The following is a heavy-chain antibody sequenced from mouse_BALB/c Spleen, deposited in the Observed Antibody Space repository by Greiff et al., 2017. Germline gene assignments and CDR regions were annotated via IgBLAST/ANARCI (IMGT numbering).Heavy chain of an antibody. J-gene: IGHJ4*01. V-gene: IGHV5-9-4*01. CDR3: ARDEAMDY. CDR2: ISSGGSYT. CDR1: GFTFRSYA. Sequence: EVMLVESGGGLVKPGGSLKLSCAASGFTFRSYALSWVRQSPEKRLEWVAEISSGGSYTYYPDTVTGRFTISRDNAKNTLYLEMSSLRSEDTAMYYCARDEAMDYWGQGTSVTVSS.